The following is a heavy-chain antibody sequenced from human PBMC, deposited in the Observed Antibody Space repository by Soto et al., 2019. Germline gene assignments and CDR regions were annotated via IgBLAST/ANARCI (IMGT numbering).Heavy chain of an antibody. D-gene: IGHD2-21*01. J-gene: IGHJ4*02. Sequence: EVRLVESGGGLVQAGGSLRLSCAASGITVSSNALNWVRQAPGKGLEWVAGIYSGGTTYYADSVKGRFTISRHNSENTLYLHMTSLRLEDTAVYYCATLPIGSSRFYFEYWGQGSLVTVSS. CDR1: GITVSSNA. CDR2: IYSGGTT. V-gene: IGHV3-53*04. CDR3: ATLPIGSSRFYFEY.